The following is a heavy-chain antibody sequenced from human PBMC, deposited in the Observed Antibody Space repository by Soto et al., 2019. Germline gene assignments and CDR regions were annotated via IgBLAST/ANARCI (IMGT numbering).Heavy chain of an antibody. D-gene: IGHD5-12*01. V-gene: IGHV3-30*18. CDR3: AKGRRDGYKSAFDI. J-gene: IGHJ3*02. CDR2: ISYDGSNK. Sequence: GGSLRLSCAASGFTFSSYGMHWVRQAPGKGLEWVAVISYDGSNKYYADSVKGRFTISRDNSKNTLYLQMNSLRAEDTAVYYCAKGRRDGYKSAFDIWGQGTMVTVS. CDR1: GFTFSSYG.